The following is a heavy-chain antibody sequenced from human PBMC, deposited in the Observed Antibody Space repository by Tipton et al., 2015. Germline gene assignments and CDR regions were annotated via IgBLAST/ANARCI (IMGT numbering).Heavy chain of an antibody. D-gene: IGHD3-22*01. CDR2: INHSGRI. J-gene: IGHJ2*01. CDR3: ARDAGRYYDSSGLSWYFDL. CDR1: GGSFSGYY. Sequence: TLSLTCAVSGGSFSGYYWYWIRQPPGKGLEWIGEINHSGRIKYNPSLKSRVTISVDTSKNQFSLKLSSVTAADTAVYYCARDAGRYYDSSGLSWYFDLWGRGTLVTVSS. V-gene: IGHV4-34*01.